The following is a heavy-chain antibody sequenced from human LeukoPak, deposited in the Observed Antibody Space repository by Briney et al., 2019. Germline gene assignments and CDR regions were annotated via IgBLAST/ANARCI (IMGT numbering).Heavy chain of an antibody. D-gene: IGHD1-26*01. J-gene: IGHJ4*02. Sequence: PGRSLRLSCAASGFTFSSYDIHWVRQAPGKGLEWVAVIWYDGSNKYYADSVKGRFTISRDNSKNTPYLQMNSLRAEDTAVYYCARGGGATFFDYWGQGTLVTVSS. CDR3: ARGGGATFFDY. CDR1: GFTFSSYD. CDR2: IWYDGSNK. V-gene: IGHV3-33*01.